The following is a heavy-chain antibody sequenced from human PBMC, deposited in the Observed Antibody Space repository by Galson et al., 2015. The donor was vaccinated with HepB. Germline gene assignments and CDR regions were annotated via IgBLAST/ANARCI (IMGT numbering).Heavy chain of an antibody. CDR2: ISGSGGRT. CDR3: AKDPEVVIWTEVDY. V-gene: IGHV3-23*01. D-gene: IGHD3-22*01. J-gene: IGHJ4*02. CDR1: GFTFSSYA. Sequence: SLRLSCAASGFTFSSYAMSWVRQAPGKGLEWVSAISGSGGRTYYADSVKGRFTISRDNSKNTLYLEMNSLRAEDTAVYHCAKDPEVVIWTEVDYWGQGTLVTVSS.